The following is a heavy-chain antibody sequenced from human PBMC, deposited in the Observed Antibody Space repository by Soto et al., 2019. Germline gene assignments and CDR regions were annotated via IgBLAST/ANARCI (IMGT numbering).Heavy chain of an antibody. CDR1: GGSISSYY. V-gene: IGHV4-59*01. D-gene: IGHD3-16*01. Sequence: SETLSLTCTVSGGSISSYYWSWIRQPPGKGLGWIGYIYYSGSTNYNPSLKSRVTISVDTSKNQFSLKLSSVTAADTAVYYCARLPWGGSDAFDIWGQGTMVTVSS. J-gene: IGHJ3*02. CDR3: ARLPWGGSDAFDI. CDR2: IYYSGST.